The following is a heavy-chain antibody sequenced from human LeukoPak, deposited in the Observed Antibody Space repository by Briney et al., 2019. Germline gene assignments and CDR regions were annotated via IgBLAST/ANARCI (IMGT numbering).Heavy chain of an antibody. J-gene: IGHJ4*02. CDR3: AKDRFKATYYSD. D-gene: IGHD3-22*01. Sequence: GGSLRLSCAASGFTFSSYGMHWVHQAPGKGLEWVAFIRYDGSNKYYADSVKGRFTISRDNSKNTLYLQMNSLRAEDTAVYYCAKDRFKATYYSDWGQGTLVTVSS. CDR1: GFTFSSYG. V-gene: IGHV3-30*02. CDR2: IRYDGSNK.